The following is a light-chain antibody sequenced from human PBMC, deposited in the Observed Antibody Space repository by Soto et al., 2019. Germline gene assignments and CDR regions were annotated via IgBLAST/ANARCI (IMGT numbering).Light chain of an antibody. J-gene: IGLJ3*02. CDR1: SANIGSNT. V-gene: IGLV1-44*01. CDR2: SNN. CDR3: AAWDDSLNGPV. Sequence: QAVVTQPPSASGTPGQRVTISCSGSSANIGSNTVNWYQQLPGTAPKLLIYSNNQRPSGVPDRFSGSKSGTSASLAIRGLQSEDAADYYCAAWDDSLNGPVFGGGTKLTVL.